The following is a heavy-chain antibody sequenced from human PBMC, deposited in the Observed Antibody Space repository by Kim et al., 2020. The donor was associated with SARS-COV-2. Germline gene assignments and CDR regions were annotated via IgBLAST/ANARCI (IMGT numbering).Heavy chain of an antibody. CDR1: GFTFTTNA. Sequence: GGSLRLSCAASGFTFTTNAITWVRQAPGKGLEWVSSLAGYGTTYYADSVKGRFTISRDTSKKTLYLQMNSLRAEDTALYYCADGRIEGTFNLWGQGTMVSVSS. CDR3: ADGRIEGTFNL. D-gene: IGHD1-26*01. J-gene: IGHJ3*01. CDR2: LAGYGTT. V-gene: IGHV3-23*01.